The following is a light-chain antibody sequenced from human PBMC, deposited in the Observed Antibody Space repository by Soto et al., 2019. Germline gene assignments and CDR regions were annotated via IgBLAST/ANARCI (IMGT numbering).Light chain of an antibody. CDR1: QSVSSY. J-gene: IGKJ5*01. CDR3: QQRSSWPPIT. Sequence: EIVLTQSPATLSLSPGERATLSCRASQSVSSYLAWYQQKPGQAPRLLIYDASSRATGIPARFSGSGSGTDFTLIISSLEPEDFAVYYCQQRSSWPPITFGQGTRLEIK. CDR2: DAS. V-gene: IGKV3-11*01.